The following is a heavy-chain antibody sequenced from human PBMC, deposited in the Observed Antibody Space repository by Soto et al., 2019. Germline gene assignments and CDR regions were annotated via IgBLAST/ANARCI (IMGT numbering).Heavy chain of an antibody. J-gene: IGHJ4*02. CDR1: GFSISDCS. CDR3: ASVLGSRRSGSYPSY. V-gene: IGHV3-48*01. CDR2: ISTNNDAI. Sequence: EVQLVESGGGLVQPGGSLRLSCAASGFSISDCSMNWVRRAPGKGLVWISYISTNNDAIYYADSVKGRFTISRDNAKDSLYLQMNSLRAEDTALYYCASVLGSRRSGSYPSYWGQGTLVTVSS. D-gene: IGHD3-10*01.